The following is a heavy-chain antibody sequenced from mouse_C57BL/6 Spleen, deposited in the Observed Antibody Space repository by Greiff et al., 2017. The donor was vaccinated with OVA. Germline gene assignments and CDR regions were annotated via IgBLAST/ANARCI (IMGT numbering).Heavy chain of an antibody. Sequence: EVKLMESGPVLVKPGASVKMSCKASGYTFTDYYMNWVKQSHGKSLEWIGVINPYNGGTSYNQKFKGKATLTVDKSSSTAYMELNSLTSEDSAVYYCARSTYDGYYPGFDYWGQGTTLTVSS. CDR1: GYTFTDYY. CDR2: INPYNGGT. J-gene: IGHJ2*01. D-gene: IGHD2-3*01. V-gene: IGHV1-19*01. CDR3: ARSTYDGYYPGFDY.